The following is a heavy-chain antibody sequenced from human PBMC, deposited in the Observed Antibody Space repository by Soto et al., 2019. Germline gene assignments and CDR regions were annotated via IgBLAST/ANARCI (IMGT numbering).Heavy chain of an antibody. D-gene: IGHD1-7*01. CDR1: GGSISSGGYY. CDR2: IYYSGST. CDR3: ARDCSNWNSSWFDP. Sequence: PSETLSLTCTVSGGSISSGGYYWSWIRQHPGKGLEWIGYIYYSGSTYYNPSLKSRVTISVDTSKNQFSLKLSSVTAADTAVYYCARDCSNWNSSWFDPWGQGTLVTVSS. J-gene: IGHJ5*02. V-gene: IGHV4-31*03.